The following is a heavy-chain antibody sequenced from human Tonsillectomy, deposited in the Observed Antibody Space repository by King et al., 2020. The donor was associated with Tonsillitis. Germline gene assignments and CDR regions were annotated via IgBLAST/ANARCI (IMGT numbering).Heavy chain of an antibody. V-gene: IGHV4-31*01. CDR1: GGSISSSGYY. Sequence: QLQESGPGLVKPSQTLSLTCTVSGGSISSSGYYWSWIRQYQGKGLVWIAYIYYGGTTYSNPTLKSLVTISVDKSKNEFSLNLSSVTAADTAVYYCARGFIVGANTDACDIWGQGTLVTVSS. J-gene: IGHJ3*02. CDR2: IYYGGTT. D-gene: IGHD1-26*01. CDR3: ARGFIVGANTDACDI.